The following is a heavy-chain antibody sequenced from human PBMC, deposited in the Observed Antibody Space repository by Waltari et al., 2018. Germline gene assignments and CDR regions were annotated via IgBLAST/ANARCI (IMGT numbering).Heavy chain of an antibody. Sequence: QVQLVESGGGVVQPGRSLRLSCAASGFTFSSYGMHWVRQAPGKGLEWVAVISYDGSNKYYADSVKGRFTISRDNSKNTLYLQMNSLRAEDTAVYYCAKGGYGVGYYYYYMDVWGKGTTVTVSS. J-gene: IGHJ6*03. D-gene: IGHD4-17*01. CDR1: GFTFSSYG. CDR3: AKGGYGVGYYYYYMDV. V-gene: IGHV3-30*18. CDR2: ISYDGSNK.